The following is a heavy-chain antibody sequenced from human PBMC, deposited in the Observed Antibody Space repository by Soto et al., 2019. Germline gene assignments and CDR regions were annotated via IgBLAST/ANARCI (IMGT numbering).Heavy chain of an antibody. CDR1: GGSISSYY. CDR2: IYYSGST. J-gene: IGHJ5*02. V-gene: IGHV4-59*01. Sequence: SETLSLTCTVSGGSISSYYWSWIRQPPGKGLEWIGYIYYSGSTNYNPSLKSRVTISVDTSKNQFSLKLSSVTAADTAVYYCARDQYCSGGSCPYNWFDPWGQGTLVTVSS. D-gene: IGHD2-15*01. CDR3: ARDQYCSGGSCPYNWFDP.